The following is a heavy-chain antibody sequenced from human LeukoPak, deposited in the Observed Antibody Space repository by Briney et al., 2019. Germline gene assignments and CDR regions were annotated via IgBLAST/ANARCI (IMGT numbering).Heavy chain of an antibody. CDR1: GYTFTSYY. J-gene: IGHJ4*02. CDR2: INPNSGGT. CDR3: ARVSDYYDTSPLDY. V-gene: IGHV1-2*06. Sequence: ASVKVSCKASGYTFTSYYMHWVRQAPGQGLEWMGRINPNSGGTNYAQKFQDRVTMTRDTSISTAYMELNRLRSDDTAIYYCARVSDYYDTSPLDYWGQGTLVTVSS. D-gene: IGHD3-22*01.